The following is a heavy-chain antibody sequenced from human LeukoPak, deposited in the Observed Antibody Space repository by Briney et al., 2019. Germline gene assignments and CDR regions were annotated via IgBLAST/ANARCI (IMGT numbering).Heavy chain of an antibody. CDR3: AILGVPAASPFDY. V-gene: IGHV3-30*03. D-gene: IGHD2-2*01. Sequence: PGGSLRLSCAASGFTFSSYGMHWVRQAPGKGLEWVAVISYDGSNKYYADSVKGRFTISRDNSKNTLYLQMNSLRAEDTAVYYCAILGVPAASPFDYWGQGTLVTVSS. J-gene: IGHJ4*02. CDR2: ISYDGSNK. CDR1: GFTFSSYG.